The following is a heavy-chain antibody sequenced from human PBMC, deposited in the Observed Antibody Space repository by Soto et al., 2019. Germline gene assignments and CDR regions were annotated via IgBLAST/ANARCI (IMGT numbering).Heavy chain of an antibody. V-gene: IGHV3-48*03. CDR3: ARQRYNWDAYFDY. CDR2: ISSSGSTI. D-gene: IGHD1-1*01. Sequence: LRLSCAASGFTFSSYEMNWVRQAPGKGLEWVSYISSSGSTIYYADSVKGRFTISRDNAKNSLYLQMNSLRAEDTAVYYCARQRYNWDAYFDYWGQGTLVTVSS. CDR1: GFTFSSYE. J-gene: IGHJ4*02.